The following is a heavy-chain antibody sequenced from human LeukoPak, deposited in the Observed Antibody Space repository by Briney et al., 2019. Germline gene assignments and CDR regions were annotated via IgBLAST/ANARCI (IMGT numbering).Heavy chain of an antibody. D-gene: IGHD6-19*01. CDR1: GFTFSSYG. CDR3: AKGNSAGWSQNFDY. V-gene: IGHV3-23*01. Sequence: GRSLRLSCAASGFTFSSYGMHWVRQAPGKGLEWVSTIPASGGSTYYADSVKGRFTISRDNSKNTLYLQVSSLRAEDTAVYYCAKGNSAGWSQNFDYWGQGTLVTVSS. J-gene: IGHJ4*02. CDR2: IPASGGST.